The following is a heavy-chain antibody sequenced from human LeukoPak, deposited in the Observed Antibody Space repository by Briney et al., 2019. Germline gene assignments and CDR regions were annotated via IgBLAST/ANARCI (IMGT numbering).Heavy chain of an antibody. V-gene: IGHV3-53*01. Sequence: GGSLTLSCAASGFTFSSYWMSWVRQAQGKGLEWVSLIYSGGTTYYADSVKGRFTISRDNSKNTVHLQMDNLRAEDTAMYFCARRLYIVRGAFDIWGQGTMVTVSS. J-gene: IGHJ3*02. CDR2: IYSGGTT. CDR1: GFTFSSYW. D-gene: IGHD2/OR15-2a*01. CDR3: ARRLYIVRGAFDI.